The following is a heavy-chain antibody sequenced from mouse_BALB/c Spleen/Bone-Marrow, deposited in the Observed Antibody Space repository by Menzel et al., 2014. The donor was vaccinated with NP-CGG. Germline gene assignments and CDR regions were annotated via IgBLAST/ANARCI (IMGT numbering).Heavy chain of an antibody. CDR1: GYTFTSYW. V-gene: IGHV1-69*02. CDR2: IDPSDSET. CDR3: ARTYYGNYAWFAY. J-gene: IGHJ3*01. D-gene: IGHD2-1*01. Sequence: QVQLQQSGAELVKPGAPVKLSCKASGYTFTSYWMNWVKQRPGRGLEWIGRIDPSDSETHYNQKFKDKATLTVDKSSSTAYIQLSSLTSEDSAVYYWARTYYGNYAWFAYWGQGTLVTVSA.